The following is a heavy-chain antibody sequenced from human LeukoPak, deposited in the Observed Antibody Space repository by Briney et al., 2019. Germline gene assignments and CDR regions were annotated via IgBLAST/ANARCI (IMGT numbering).Heavy chain of an antibody. D-gene: IGHD3-3*01. Sequence: GESLKISCKGSGYSFTSYWIGWVRQMPGKGLEWMGIIYPGDSDTRYSPSFQGQVTISADKSISTAYLQWSSLKASDTAMYYCARQTQTTIFGVVIQSFDYWGQGTLVTVSS. V-gene: IGHV5-51*01. CDR3: ARQTQTTIFGVVIQSFDY. CDR2: IYPGDSDT. CDR1: GYSFTSYW. J-gene: IGHJ4*02.